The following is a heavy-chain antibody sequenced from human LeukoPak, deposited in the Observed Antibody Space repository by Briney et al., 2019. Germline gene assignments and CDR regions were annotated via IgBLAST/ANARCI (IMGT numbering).Heavy chain of an antibody. J-gene: IGHJ4*02. CDR2: IRYDGSNK. D-gene: IGHD6-25*01. Sequence: GGCLRLSCAASGFTFSSYGMHWVRQAPGKGLEWVAFIRYDGSNKYYADSVKGRFTISRDNSKNTLYLQMNSLRAEDTAVYYCAKEGRDGYYFDYWGQGTLVTVSS. V-gene: IGHV3-30*02. CDR1: GFTFSSYG. CDR3: AKEGRDGYYFDY.